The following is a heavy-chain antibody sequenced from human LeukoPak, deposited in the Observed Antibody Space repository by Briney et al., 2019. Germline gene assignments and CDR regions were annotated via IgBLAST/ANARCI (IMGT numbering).Heavy chain of an antibody. CDR1: GGTFSSYA. CDR2: IIPIFGTA. D-gene: IGHD3-10*01. J-gene: IGHJ4*02. V-gene: IGHV1-69*01. Sequence: SVKVSCKASGGTFSSYAISWVRQAPGQGLEWMGGIIPIFGTANYAQKFQGRVTITADESTSTAYMELSSLRSEDTAVYYCAQEGGSGSFKLDYWGQGTLVTVSS. CDR3: AQEGGSGSFKLDY.